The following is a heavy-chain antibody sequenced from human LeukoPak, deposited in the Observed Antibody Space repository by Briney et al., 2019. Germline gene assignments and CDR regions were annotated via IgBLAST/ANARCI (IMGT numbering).Heavy chain of an antibody. CDR3: ARDTYRFDDY. CDR1: GFTFSSYW. J-gene: IGHJ4*02. CDR2: IGQGVSET. Sequence: GGSLRLSCAASGFTFSSYWMSWVRQAPGTGLEWVATIGQGVSETYYVDSVKGRFTISRDNTKNSLHLQMNSLRAEDTAVYYCARDTYRFDDYWGQGTLVTVSS. V-gene: IGHV3-7*01.